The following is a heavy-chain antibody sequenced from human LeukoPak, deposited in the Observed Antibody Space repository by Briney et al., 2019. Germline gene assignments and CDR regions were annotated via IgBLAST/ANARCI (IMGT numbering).Heavy chain of an antibody. D-gene: IGHD2-2*01. J-gene: IGHJ4*02. CDR3: ATYYCSSTSCYPYYFDY. CDR2: INPDNGNT. V-gene: IGHV1-18*01. Sequence: ASVKVSFKASGYTFTSYGISWVRQAPGQGLEWMGWINPDNGNTNYAQKLQGRVTMTTDTSTSTAYMELRSLRSDDTAVYYCATYYCSSTSCYPYYFDYWGQGTLVTVSS. CDR1: GYTFTSYG.